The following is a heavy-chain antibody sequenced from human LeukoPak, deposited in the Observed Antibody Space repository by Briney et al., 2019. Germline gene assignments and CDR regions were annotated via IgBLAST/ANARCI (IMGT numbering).Heavy chain of an antibody. J-gene: IGHJ4*02. D-gene: IGHD1-20*01. CDR3: ASGRYDYYFDY. CDR2: IQYDGSNE. CDR1: GFTFSSYG. V-gene: IGHV3-30*02. Sequence: GGSLRLSCAASGFTFSSYGMHWVRQAPGKGLEWVAYIQYDGSNEQYADSVKGRFSISRDSSKNILYLQLSSLRSEDTAVYYCASGRYDYYFDYWGQGTLVTVSS.